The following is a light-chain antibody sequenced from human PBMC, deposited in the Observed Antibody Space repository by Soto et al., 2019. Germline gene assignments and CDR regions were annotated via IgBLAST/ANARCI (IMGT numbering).Light chain of an antibody. CDR3: QQYYSYPRT. CDR2: AAS. V-gene: IGKV1-8*01. CDR1: QGISSY. J-gene: IGKJ1*01. Sequence: AIRMTQSPSSLSASTGDRVTITCRASQGISSYLAWYQQKPGKAPKLLLYAASTLQSGVPTRFNGSGAGTDFTLTISCLQSEDFATYYCQQYYSYPRTFGQGTKVEIK.